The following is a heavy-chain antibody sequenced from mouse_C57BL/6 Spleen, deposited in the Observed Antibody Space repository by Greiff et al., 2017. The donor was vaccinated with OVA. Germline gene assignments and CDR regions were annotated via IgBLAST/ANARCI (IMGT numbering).Heavy chain of an antibody. V-gene: IGHV1-59*01. Sequence: VQLQQPGAELVRPGTSVKLSCKASGYTFTSYWMHWVKQRPGQGLEWIGVIDPSDSYTNYNQKLKGKATLTVDTSSSTAYMQLSSLTSEDSAVYYCARGIPYYYGSSDFDYWGQGTTLTVSS. CDR3: ARGIPYYYGSSDFDY. D-gene: IGHD1-1*01. J-gene: IGHJ2*01. CDR2: IDPSDSYT. CDR1: GYTFTSYW.